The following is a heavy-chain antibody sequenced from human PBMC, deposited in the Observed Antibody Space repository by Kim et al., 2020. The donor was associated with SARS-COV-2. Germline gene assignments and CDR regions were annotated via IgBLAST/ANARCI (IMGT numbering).Heavy chain of an antibody. CDR1: GFTFDDYA. V-gene: IGHV3-43*02. CDR2: ISGDGGST. CDR3: AKDSPVLRYFDWLLTGVPYNWFDP. D-gene: IGHD3-9*01. J-gene: IGHJ5*02. Sequence: GGSLRLSCAASGFTFDDYAMHWVRQAPGKGLEWVSLISGDGGSTYYADSVKGRFTISRDNSKNSLYLQMNSLRTEDTALYYCAKDSPVLRYFDWLLTGVPYNWFDPWGQGTLVTVSS.